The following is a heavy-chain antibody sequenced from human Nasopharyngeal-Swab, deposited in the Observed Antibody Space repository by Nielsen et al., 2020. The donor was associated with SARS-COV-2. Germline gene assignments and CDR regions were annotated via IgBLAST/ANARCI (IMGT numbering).Heavy chain of an antibody. V-gene: IGHV3-30*03. CDR3: ARGSSVHAFDV. CDR2: ISYDGSKM. CDR1: GFIFSTYG. Sequence: GESLKISCAASGFIFSTYGMHWVRQAPGKGLEWVAVISYDGSKMYYADSVKGRFTISRDNSKNTLYLQMNSLRAEDTAVYYCARGSSVHAFDVWGQGTEVTVSS. J-gene: IGHJ3*01. D-gene: IGHD3-10*01.